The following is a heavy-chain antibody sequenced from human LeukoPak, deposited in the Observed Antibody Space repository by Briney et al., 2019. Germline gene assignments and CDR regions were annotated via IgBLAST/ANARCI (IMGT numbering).Heavy chain of an antibody. CDR1: GFTFSSSA. V-gene: IGHV3-30-3*01. D-gene: IGHD6-19*01. CDR3: ARAYSSGWYGDFDY. J-gene: IGHJ4*02. CDR2: ISYDGSNK. Sequence: PGGSLRLSCAASGFTFSSSAMSWVRQAPGKGLEWVAVISYDGSNKYYVDSVKGRFTISRDNSKNTLYLQMNSLRAEDTAVYYCARAYSSGWYGDFDYWGQGTLVTVSS.